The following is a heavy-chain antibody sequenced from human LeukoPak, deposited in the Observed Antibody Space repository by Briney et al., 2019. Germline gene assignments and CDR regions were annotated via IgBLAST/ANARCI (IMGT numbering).Heavy chain of an antibody. CDR1: GFNFNAYT. V-gene: IGHV3-43*01. D-gene: IGHD5-24*01. CDR3: AKERDGHKDGLAH. Sequence: GGSLRLSCATSGFNFNAYTMHWVRQAPGKGLEWVSFIRGAAATNYADSVKGRFTMSSDNSKNPLYLQMNSLRPEDSGLYYCAKERDGHKDGLAHWGRGTLVTVSS. J-gene: IGHJ4*02. CDR2: IRGAAAT.